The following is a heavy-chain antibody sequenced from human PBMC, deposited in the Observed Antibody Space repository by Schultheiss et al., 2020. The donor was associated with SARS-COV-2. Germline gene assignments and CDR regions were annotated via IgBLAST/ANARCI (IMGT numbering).Heavy chain of an antibody. Sequence: SQTLSLTCNISGGSISSYYWSWIRQPPGKGLEWIGYIYYSGSTNYNPSLKSRVSISVDTSKKQFSLRLSSVTAADTAVYYCARLGPIVVVAGAKNWFDPWGQGTLVTVSS. CDR1: GGSISSYY. D-gene: IGHD2-2*01. J-gene: IGHJ5*02. V-gene: IGHV4-59*01. CDR2: IYYSGST. CDR3: ARLGPIVVVAGAKNWFDP.